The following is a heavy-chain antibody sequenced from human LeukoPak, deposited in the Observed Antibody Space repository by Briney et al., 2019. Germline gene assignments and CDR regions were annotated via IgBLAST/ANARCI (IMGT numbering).Heavy chain of an antibody. CDR1: GFTFSSYS. CDR3: ARGPRTYGDYASEFDY. D-gene: IGHD4-17*01. Sequence: PGGSLRLSCAASGFTFSSYSMNWVRQAPGKGLEWVSYISSSSSTIYYADSVKGRFTISRDNAKNSLYLQMNSLRDEDTAVYYCARGPRTYGDYASEFDYWGQGTLVTVSS. J-gene: IGHJ4*02. V-gene: IGHV3-48*02. CDR2: ISSSSSTI.